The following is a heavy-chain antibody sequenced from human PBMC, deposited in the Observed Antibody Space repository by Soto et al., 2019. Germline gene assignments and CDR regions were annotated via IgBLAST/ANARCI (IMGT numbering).Heavy chain of an antibody. Sequence: QVQLQQWGAGLLKPSETLSLTCAVYGGSFSGYYWSWIRQPPGKGLEWIGEINHSGSTNYNPSLKSRVTISVDTSKNQFSLKLSSVTAADTAVYYCARGHYDFWRVQGGLDYWGQGTLVTVSS. V-gene: IGHV4-34*01. CDR2: INHSGST. CDR1: GGSFSGYY. D-gene: IGHD3-3*01. J-gene: IGHJ4*02. CDR3: ARGHYDFWRVQGGLDY.